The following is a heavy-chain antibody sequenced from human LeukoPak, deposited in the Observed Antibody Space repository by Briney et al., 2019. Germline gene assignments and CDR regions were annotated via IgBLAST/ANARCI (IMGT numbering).Heavy chain of an antibody. J-gene: IGHJ6*02. CDR1: GFTFGQYY. D-gene: IGHD3-10*01. V-gene: IGHV3-11*05. CDR3: LRARISASRGYALDV. Sequence: PGGSLRLSCAASGFTFGQYYMTWVRQAPRKGLEWIASSDDSGTSPRYADSVNVQFSVSRDNAKKSVTLQMNSLRVEDTAMYYCLRARISASRGYALDVWGQGTAVTVSS. CDR2: SDDSGTSP.